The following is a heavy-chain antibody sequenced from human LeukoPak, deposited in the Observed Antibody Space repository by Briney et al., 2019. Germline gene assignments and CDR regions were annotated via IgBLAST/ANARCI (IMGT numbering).Heavy chain of an antibody. J-gene: IGHJ4*02. Sequence: GASVKVSCKASGYTFTGYYMHWVRQAPGQGLGWMGWINPNSGGTNYAQKFQGRVTMTRDTSISTAYMELSRLRSDDTAVYYCARVGGLSVYYDSSGYYVYWGQGTLVTVSS. CDR1: GYTFTGYY. V-gene: IGHV1-2*02. CDR3: ARVGGLSVYYDSSGYYVY. CDR2: INPNSGGT. D-gene: IGHD3-22*01.